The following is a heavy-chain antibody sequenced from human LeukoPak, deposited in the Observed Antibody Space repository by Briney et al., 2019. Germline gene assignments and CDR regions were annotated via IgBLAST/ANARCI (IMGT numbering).Heavy chain of an antibody. Sequence: ASVKVSCKASGYTFTGYYMHWVRQAPGQGLEWMGWINPNSGGTNYAQKFQGRVTMTRDTSISTAYMELSRLRSDDTAVYYCARDLYSSGWYGFLGGYFDYWGQGTLVTVSS. V-gene: IGHV1-2*02. CDR2: INPNSGGT. CDR3: ARDLYSSGWYGFLGGYFDY. J-gene: IGHJ4*02. CDR1: GYTFTGYY. D-gene: IGHD6-19*01.